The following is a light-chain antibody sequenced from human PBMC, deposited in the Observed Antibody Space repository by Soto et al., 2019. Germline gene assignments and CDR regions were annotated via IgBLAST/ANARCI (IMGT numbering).Light chain of an antibody. CDR1: HNINNY. CDR2: DAS. CDR3: QQRSNWPLT. Sequence: EIVLTQSPATLSLSPGERATLSCRASHNINNYLAWYQQKPGQAPRLLIYDASNRATGIPARFSGSGSGTDFTLTISSLEPEDFAVYYCQQRSNWPLTFGGGTKVEIK. J-gene: IGKJ4*01. V-gene: IGKV3-11*01.